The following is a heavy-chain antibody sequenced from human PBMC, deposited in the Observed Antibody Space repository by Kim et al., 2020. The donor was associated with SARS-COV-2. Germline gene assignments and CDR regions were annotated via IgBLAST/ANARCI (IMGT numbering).Heavy chain of an antibody. CDR3: ATLYSYGPSPFDY. V-gene: IGHV1-69*13. CDR2: IIPIFGTA. D-gene: IGHD5-18*01. Sequence: SVKVSCKASGGTFSSYAISWVRQAPGQGLEWMGGIIPIFGTANYAQKFQGRVTITAAESTSTAYMELSSLRSEDTAVYYCATLYSYGPSPFDYWGQGTLVTVSS. J-gene: IGHJ4*02. CDR1: GGTFSSYA.